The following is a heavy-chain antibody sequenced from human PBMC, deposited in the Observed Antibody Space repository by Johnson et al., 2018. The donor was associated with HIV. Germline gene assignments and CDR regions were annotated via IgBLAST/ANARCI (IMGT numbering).Heavy chain of an antibody. V-gene: IGHV3-48*03. CDR3: AREGGSYKDDAFDI. CDR2: ISSSGSLI. Sequence: VQLVESGGGLVQIGGSLRLSCAASGFTFSSYEMNWVRHAPGKGLEWVSYISSSGSLIHYADSVKGRFTISRDNAKNSVYLQMNSLRAEDTALYYCAREGGSYKDDAFDIWGQGTMVTVSS. CDR1: GFTFSSYE. J-gene: IGHJ3*02. D-gene: IGHD1-26*01.